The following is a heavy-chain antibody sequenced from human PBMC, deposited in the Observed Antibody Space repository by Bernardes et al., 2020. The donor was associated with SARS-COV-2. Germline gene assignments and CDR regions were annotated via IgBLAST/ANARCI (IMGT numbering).Heavy chain of an antibody. CDR2: LSGSGGTP. D-gene: IGHD2-2*01. CDR1: GFGFDSYT. Sequence: GGSLRLSCAASGFGFDSYTMSWVRQAPGRGLEWVSSLSGSGGTPYYADSVRGRFIISRDNYKNTLYLQMHSLGAADTAVYYCARDGCTSYTCFEDFWGQGNLVTVSS. V-gene: IGHV3-23*01. CDR3: ARDGCTSYTCFEDF. J-gene: IGHJ4*02.